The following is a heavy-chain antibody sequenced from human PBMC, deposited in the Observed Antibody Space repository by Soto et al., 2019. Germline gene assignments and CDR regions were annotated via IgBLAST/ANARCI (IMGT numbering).Heavy chain of an antibody. J-gene: IGHJ4*02. D-gene: IGHD2-8*01. Sequence: SETLCLTCTVSGGSIISYCGSWIRQPPGKGLEWIGYIYYSGSTNYNPSLKSRVTISVDTSKNQFSLKLSSVTAADTAVYYCARGGPLNADDYWGQGTLVTVSS. V-gene: IGHV4-59*01. CDR2: IYYSGST. CDR1: GGSIISYC. CDR3: ARGGPLNADDY.